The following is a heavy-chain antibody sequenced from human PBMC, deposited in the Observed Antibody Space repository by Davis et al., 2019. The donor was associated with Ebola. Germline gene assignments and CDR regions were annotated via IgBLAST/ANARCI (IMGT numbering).Heavy chain of an antibody. Sequence: GGSLRLSCAASGFTVSSNYMSWVRQAPAKGLEWVAVIWYDGSNKYYADSVKGRFTISRDNSKNTLYLQMNSLRAEDTAVYYCARDDSIVVVPAAKLFYYYYGMDVWGQGTTVTVSS. CDR1: GFTVSSNY. CDR2: IWYDGSNK. V-gene: IGHV3-33*08. D-gene: IGHD2-2*01. CDR3: ARDDSIVVVPAAKLFYYYYGMDV. J-gene: IGHJ6*02.